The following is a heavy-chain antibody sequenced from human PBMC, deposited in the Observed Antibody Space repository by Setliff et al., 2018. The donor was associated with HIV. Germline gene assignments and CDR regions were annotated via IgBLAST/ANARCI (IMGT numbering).Heavy chain of an antibody. CDR2: ISYSEYT. D-gene: IGHD6-13*01. CDR3: ARDIQAAGTGWFDP. CDR1: GDPTNSHY. J-gene: IGHJ5*02. V-gene: IGHV4-59*11. Sequence: SETMSLTCTVSGDPTNSHYWSWNRQPPGEELEWIGHISYSEYTNYNPSLKSRVTISLDTSKKHFSLDLYSVTAAETAVYYCARDIQAAGTGWFDPWGQGTLVTVSS.